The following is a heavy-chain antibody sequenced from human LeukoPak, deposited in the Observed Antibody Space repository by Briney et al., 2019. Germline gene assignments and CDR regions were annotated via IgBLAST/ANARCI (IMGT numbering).Heavy chain of an antibody. CDR2: ISGSGGST. D-gene: IGHD3-22*01. CDR3: AKVGGNYYDSSGYSFFDY. CDR1: GFTFSSYG. Sequence: PGGTLRLSCAASGFTFSSYGMSWVRQAPGKGLEWVSAISGSGGSTYYADSVKGRFTISRDNSKNTLYLQMNSLRAEDTAVYYCAKVGGNYYDSSGYSFFDYWGQGTLVTVSS. V-gene: IGHV3-23*01. J-gene: IGHJ4*02.